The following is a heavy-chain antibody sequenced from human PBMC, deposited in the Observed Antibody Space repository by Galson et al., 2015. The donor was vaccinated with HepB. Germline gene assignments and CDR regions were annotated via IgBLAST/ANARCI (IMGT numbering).Heavy chain of an antibody. CDR2: INSGGTT. CDR3: ARGRRGANSGLFDY. V-gene: IGHV3-53*01. CDR1: GFTASFNY. D-gene: IGHD4/OR15-4a*01. Sequence: SLRLSCAASGFTASFNYMTWLRQAPGKRLEWVSLINSGGTTFYADSVKGRFTISRDDSMNTLFLQMNSLNVEDTAVYYCARGRRGANSGLFDYWGQGTLVTVSS. J-gene: IGHJ4*02.